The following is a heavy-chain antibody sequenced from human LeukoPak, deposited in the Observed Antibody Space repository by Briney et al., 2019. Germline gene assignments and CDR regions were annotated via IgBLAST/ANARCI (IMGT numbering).Heavy chain of an antibody. CDR3: AKARDSANYYFDS. D-gene: IGHD1-26*01. Sequence: GGSLRLSCAASGFTFSNYWMSWVRQAPGKGLEWVAYIQDEGISKNYGDSVKGRFDISRDNSKNTVYLDMASLTVADTALYYCAKARDSANYYFDSWGHGTLVIVSS. CDR2: IQDEGISK. V-gene: IGHV3-30*02. CDR1: GFTFSNYW. J-gene: IGHJ4*01.